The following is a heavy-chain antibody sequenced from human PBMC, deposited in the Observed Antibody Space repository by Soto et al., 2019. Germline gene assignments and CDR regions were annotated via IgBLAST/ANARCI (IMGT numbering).Heavy chain of an antibody. V-gene: IGHV4-31*03. CDR3: ARDGYYYDSSGYLRVDAFDI. D-gene: IGHD3-22*01. Sequence: PSETLSLTCTVSGGSISSGGYYWSWIRQHPGKGLEWIGYIYYSGSTYYNPSLKSRVTISVDTSKNQFSLKLSSVTAADTAVYYCARDGYYYDSSGYLRVDAFDIWGQGTVVTVSS. CDR1: GGSISSGGYY. J-gene: IGHJ3*02. CDR2: IYYSGST.